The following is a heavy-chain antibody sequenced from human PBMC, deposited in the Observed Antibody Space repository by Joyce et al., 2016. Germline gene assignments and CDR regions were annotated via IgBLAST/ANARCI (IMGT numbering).Heavy chain of an antibody. CDR3: ARDNGWYKLDF. J-gene: IGHJ4*02. D-gene: IGHD6-19*01. CDR1: GASITSGH. V-gene: IGHV4-59*01. CDR2: ISHSGAT. Sequence: QVQLQESGPGLVKPSETLSLTCTVSGASITSGHWTWIRQPPGKGLEWIGFISHSGATNYNPSLASRVTFSADTSKNLFSLKLSSVTAADTAVYYCARDNGWYKLDFWGQGRLVTVSS.